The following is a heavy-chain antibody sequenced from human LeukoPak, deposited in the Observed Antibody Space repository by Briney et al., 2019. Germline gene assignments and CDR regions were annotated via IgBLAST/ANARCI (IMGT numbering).Heavy chain of an antibody. CDR3: ARVDIAMATRSMDV. V-gene: IGHV4-34*01. CDR1: GGSFSGYY. Sequence: SETLSLTCAVYGGSFSGYYWSWIRQPPGKGLEWIGEINHSGSTNYNPSLKSRVTISVDTSKNQFSLKLSSVTAADTAVYYCARVDIAMATRSMDVWGKGTTVTVSS. D-gene: IGHD5-18*01. CDR2: INHSGST. J-gene: IGHJ6*03.